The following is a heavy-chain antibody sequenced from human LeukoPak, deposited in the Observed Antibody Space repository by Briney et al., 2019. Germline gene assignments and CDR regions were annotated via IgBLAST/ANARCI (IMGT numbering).Heavy chain of an antibody. D-gene: IGHD1-26*01. J-gene: IGHJ3*02. Sequence: ASVKVSCKASGYTFTSYGISWVRRAPGEGLEWMGWISAYTGNTNYAQKLQGRVTMTTDTSTSTAYMELRSLRSDDTAVYYCARDSEWELLRDDAFDIWGQGTMVTVSS. V-gene: IGHV1-18*01. CDR1: GYTFTSYG. CDR3: ARDSEWELLRDDAFDI. CDR2: ISAYTGNT.